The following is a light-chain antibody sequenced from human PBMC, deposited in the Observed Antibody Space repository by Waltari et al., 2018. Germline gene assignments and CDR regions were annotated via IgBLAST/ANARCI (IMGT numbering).Light chain of an antibody. CDR2: LNSDGSH. Sequence: QPVLTQSPSASASLGASVKLTCTLSTGHSDFAIAWHQQQPERGPRYLMKLNSDGSHTKGDEIPDLFSGSSSGAERYLTISSLQSEDEAAYYCQTWGSGIVTFGGGTQLTVL. J-gene: IGLJ2*01. V-gene: IGLV4-69*01. CDR1: TGHSDFA. CDR3: QTWGSGIVT.